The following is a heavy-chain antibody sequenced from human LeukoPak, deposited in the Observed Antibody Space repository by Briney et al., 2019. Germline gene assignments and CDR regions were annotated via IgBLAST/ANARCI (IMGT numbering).Heavy chain of an antibody. D-gene: IGHD3-22*01. CDR3: TRDESSRDDSGGYHY. CDR1: SASVTSHH. J-gene: IGHJ4*02. CDR2: VHFSGST. V-gene: IGHV4-4*07. Sequence: PSETLSLTCAVSSASVTSHHWAWIRQPAGKGLQWVGRVHFSGSTNYNPSLRSRVAISLDKSKNEVSLTLKPVSAADTAVYYCTRDESSRDDSGGYHYWGRRVLVTVSS.